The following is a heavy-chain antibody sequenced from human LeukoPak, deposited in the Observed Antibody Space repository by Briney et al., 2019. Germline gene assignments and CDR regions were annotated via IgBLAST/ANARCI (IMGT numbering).Heavy chain of an antibody. CDR3: TRLWGDCGGDCYYHDY. J-gene: IGHJ4*02. D-gene: IGHD2-21*02. CDR1: GFTFSSDE. CDR2: ISYDGNNK. Sequence: GGSLRLSCIGSGFTFSSDEMNWVRQAPGEGLEWMAVISYDGNNKYYADSVKGRFTISRDNSKNTLYLQMNSLRAEDTAVYYCTRLWGDCGGDCYYHDYWGQGTLVTVSS. V-gene: IGHV3-30*03.